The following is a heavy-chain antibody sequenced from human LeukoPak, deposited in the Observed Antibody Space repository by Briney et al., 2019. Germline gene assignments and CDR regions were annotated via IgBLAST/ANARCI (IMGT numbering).Heavy chain of an antibody. Sequence: SVKVSCKASGGTFSSYAISWVRQAPGQGLEWMGGIIPIFGTANYAQKFQGRVTITTDESTSTAYMELSSLRSEDTAVYYCARNEGYGYAPGGWFDPWGQGTLVTVSS. CDR1: GGTFSSYA. D-gene: IGHD5-18*01. V-gene: IGHV1-69*05. CDR3: ARNEGYGYAPGGWFDP. J-gene: IGHJ5*02. CDR2: IIPIFGTA.